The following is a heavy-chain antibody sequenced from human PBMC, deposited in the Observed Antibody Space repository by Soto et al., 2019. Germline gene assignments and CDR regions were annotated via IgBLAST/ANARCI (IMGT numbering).Heavy chain of an antibody. Sequence: GGSLRLSCAASGFIFSSYGMHWVRQAPGKGLEWVAIIWYDGSKEYYADSVKGRFTISRDNSKNTLYLQMNSLRAEDTAVYYCARVGQWLEYHYYYGMDVWGQGTTVTVSS. J-gene: IGHJ6*02. D-gene: IGHD6-19*01. V-gene: IGHV3-33*01. CDR3: ARVGQWLEYHYYYGMDV. CDR1: GFIFSSYG. CDR2: IWYDGSKE.